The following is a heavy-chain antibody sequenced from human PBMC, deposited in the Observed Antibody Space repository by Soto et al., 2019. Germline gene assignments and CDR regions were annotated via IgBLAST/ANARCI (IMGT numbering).Heavy chain of an antibody. CDR3: ARDLFKVAVALTYYSYGMDV. J-gene: IGHJ6*02. D-gene: IGHD6-19*01. CDR2: INPSGGST. Sequence: ASVKVSCKASGYTFTSYYMHWVGQAPGQGLEWMGIINPSGGSTSYAQKFQGRVTMTRDTSTSTVYMELSSLRSEDTAVYYCARDLFKVAVALTYYSYGMDVWGQGTTVTVSS. V-gene: IGHV1-46*01. CDR1: GYTFTSYY.